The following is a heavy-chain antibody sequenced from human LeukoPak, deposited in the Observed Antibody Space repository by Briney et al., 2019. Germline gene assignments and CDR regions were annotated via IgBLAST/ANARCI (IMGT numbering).Heavy chain of an antibody. V-gene: IGHV3-11*01. J-gene: IGHJ5*02. CDR2: ICGRGRTI. Sequence: GGCLRLSCADPGFTFRDYYMSWIRQAPGEGRGWVSYICGRGRTIYYAESVKGRFTISRDNAKNSLYLQTNSLRAEDTAVYYCAIEVPPKNWCDPWGQGTLVTVAS. CDR1: GFTFRDYY. CDR3: AIEVPPKNWCDP.